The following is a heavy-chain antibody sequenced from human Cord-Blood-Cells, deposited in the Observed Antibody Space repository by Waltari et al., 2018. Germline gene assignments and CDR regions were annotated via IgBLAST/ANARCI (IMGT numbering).Heavy chain of an antibody. V-gene: IGHV1-2*02. Sequence: QVQLVQSGAEVKKPGASVKVSCKASGYTFTGYYMHWVRQAPGQGLEWMGWINPNSGGTNDEQKFQGRVTMTRDTSISTAYMELSRLRSDDTAMYYCARLAVAGDYWGQGTLVTVSS. CDR2: INPNSGGT. D-gene: IGHD6-19*01. J-gene: IGHJ4*02. CDR3: ARLAVAGDY. CDR1: GYTFTGYY.